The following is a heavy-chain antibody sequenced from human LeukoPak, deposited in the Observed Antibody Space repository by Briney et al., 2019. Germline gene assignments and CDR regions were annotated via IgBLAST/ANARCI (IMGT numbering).Heavy chain of an antibody. Sequence: GGSLRLSCAASGFTFSTYAMSWVRLAPGKGLEWVSAISDSGGSTYYADSVKGRFTISRDNSNNTLYLQMNSLRAEDTAVYYCAKGTPGGGSGSYFLDYWGQGTLVTVSS. CDR3: AKGTPGGGSGSYFLDY. J-gene: IGHJ4*02. CDR1: GFTFSTYA. V-gene: IGHV3-23*01. CDR2: ISDSGGST. D-gene: IGHD3-10*01.